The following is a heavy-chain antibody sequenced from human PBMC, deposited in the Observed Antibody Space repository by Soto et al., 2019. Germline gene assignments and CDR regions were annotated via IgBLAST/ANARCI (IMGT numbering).Heavy chain of an antibody. D-gene: IGHD2-2*01. CDR2: IIPIFDTA. J-gene: IGHJ6*02. Sequence: ASVKVSCKASGYTFTSYGISWVRQAPGQGLEWMGGIIPIFDTANYAQKFQGRVTITADESTSTAYMELSSLRSEDTAVYYCARHDCISSSCYYYYYYGMDVWGQGTTVTVS. CDR3: ARHDCISSSCYYYYYYGMDV. V-gene: IGHV1-69*13. CDR1: GYTFTSYG.